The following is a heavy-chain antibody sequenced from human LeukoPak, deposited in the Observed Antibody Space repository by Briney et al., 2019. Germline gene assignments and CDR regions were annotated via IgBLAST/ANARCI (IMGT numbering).Heavy chain of an antibody. J-gene: IGHJ4*02. CDR2: ISGSGDST. Sequence: PGGSLRLSCAASGFTFSSYAMSWVRQAPGKGLEWVSAISGSGDSTYYADSVKGRFTISRDNSKNTLYLQMNSLRAEDTAVYYCAKVAGDILTGYYNDLGYWGQGTLVTVSS. CDR1: GFTFSSYA. D-gene: IGHD3-9*01. CDR3: AKVAGDILTGYYNDLGY. V-gene: IGHV3-23*01.